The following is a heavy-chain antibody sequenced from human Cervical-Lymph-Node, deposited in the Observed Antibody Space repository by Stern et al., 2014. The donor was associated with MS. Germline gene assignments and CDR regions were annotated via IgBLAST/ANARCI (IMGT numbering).Heavy chain of an antibody. CDR1: GYTFTSYT. CDR3: ARVGGGYSGNDQFFDY. Sequence: QVQLVQSGGEVMKPGASVKVSCKASGYTFTSYTISWVRQAPGQGLEWMGWISAYNGNTNYAQKLQGRVTMTTDTSTSTAYMELRSLRPDDTAVYYCARVGGGYSGNDQFFDYWGQGTLVTVSS. D-gene: IGHD5-12*01. V-gene: IGHV1-18*01. CDR2: ISAYNGNT. J-gene: IGHJ4*02.